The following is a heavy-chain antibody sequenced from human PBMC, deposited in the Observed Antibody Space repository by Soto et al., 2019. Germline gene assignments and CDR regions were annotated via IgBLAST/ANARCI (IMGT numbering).Heavy chain of an antibody. J-gene: IGHJ4*02. V-gene: IGHV1-69*13. CDR2: IIPIFGTA. Sequence: GASVRFSCKVSGGTFSSYAISWVRQAPGQGLEWMGGIIPIFGTANYAQKFQGRVTITADESTSTAYMELSSLRSEDTAVYYCAKVPYPASWYYFDYWGQGTLVTVSS. D-gene: IGHD6-13*01. CDR3: AKVPYPASWYYFDY. CDR1: GGTFSSYA.